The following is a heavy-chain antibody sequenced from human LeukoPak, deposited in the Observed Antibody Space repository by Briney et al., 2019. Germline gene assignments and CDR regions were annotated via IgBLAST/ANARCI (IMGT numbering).Heavy chain of an antibody. Sequence: PSQTLSLTCTVSGGSISSGSYYWSWIRQPAGKGLEWIGRIYTSGSTDYNPSLKSRVTMSVDTSKNQFSLKLSSVTAADTAVYYCAREWHYYDSSGYYYPAAFDYWGQGTLVTVSS. V-gene: IGHV4-61*02. CDR2: IYTSGST. J-gene: IGHJ4*02. D-gene: IGHD3-22*01. CDR3: AREWHYYDSSGYYYPAAFDY. CDR1: GGSISSGSYY.